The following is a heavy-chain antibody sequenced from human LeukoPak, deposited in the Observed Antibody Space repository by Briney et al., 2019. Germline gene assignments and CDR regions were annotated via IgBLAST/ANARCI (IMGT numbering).Heavy chain of an antibody. J-gene: IGHJ4*02. D-gene: IGHD3-10*01. CDR2: IKQDGSEK. Sequence: PGGSLRLSCAASGFTFSSYWMSWVRQTPGKGLEWVANIKQDGSEKYYVDSVKGRFTISRDNTKNSLYLQMNSLRAEDTAVYYCARLILLWFGELFTGYYFDYWGQGTLVTVSS. CDR1: GFTFSSYW. V-gene: IGHV3-7*01. CDR3: ARLILLWFGELFTGYYFDY.